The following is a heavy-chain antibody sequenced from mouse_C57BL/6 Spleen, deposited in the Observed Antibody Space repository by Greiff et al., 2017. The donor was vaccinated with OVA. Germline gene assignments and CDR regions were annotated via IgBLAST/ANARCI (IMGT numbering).Heavy chain of an antibody. CDR1: GYTFTSYW. D-gene: IGHD3-2*02. CDR2: IDPSDSET. V-gene: IGHV1-52*01. Sequence: QVQLQQPGAELVRPGSSVKLSCKASGYTFTSYWMHWVKQRPIQGLEWIGNIDPSDSETHYNQKFKDKATLTVDKSSSTAYMQLSSLTSEDSAVYYCARSVDSSGPGYWGQGTTLTVSS. J-gene: IGHJ2*01. CDR3: ARSVDSSGPGY.